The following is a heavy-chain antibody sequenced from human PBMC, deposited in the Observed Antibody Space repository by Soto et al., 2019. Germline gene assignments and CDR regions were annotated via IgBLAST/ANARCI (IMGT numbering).Heavy chain of an antibody. J-gene: IGHJ6*02. D-gene: IGHD3-9*01. CDR2: INPSGGST. CDR1: GYTFTSYY. V-gene: IGHV1-46*01. CDR3: AADNSDFDWSHSLYYYYGMDV. Sequence: ASVKVSCKASGYTFTSYYMHWVRQAPGQGLEWMGIINPSGGSTSYAQKFQERVTMTRDMSTSTAYMELSSLRSEDTAVYYCAADNSDFDWSHSLYYYYGMDVWGQGTTVTVSS.